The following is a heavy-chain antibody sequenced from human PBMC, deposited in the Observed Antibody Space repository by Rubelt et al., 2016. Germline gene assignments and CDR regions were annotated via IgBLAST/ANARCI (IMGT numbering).Heavy chain of an antibody. Sequence: QLQLQESGPGLVKPSETLSLTCTVSGGSISSSSYYWGWIRQPPGKGLEWIGSIYHSGSTYYNPSLKSRGTIYVATSKNQFSLKRRSVTAADTAVYYCARLNYLYARGYFDYWGQGTLVTVSS. CDR1: GGSISSSSYY. J-gene: IGHJ4*02. D-gene: IGHD2/OR15-2a*01. CDR3: ARLNYLYARGYFDY. V-gene: IGHV4-39*01. CDR2: IYHSGST.